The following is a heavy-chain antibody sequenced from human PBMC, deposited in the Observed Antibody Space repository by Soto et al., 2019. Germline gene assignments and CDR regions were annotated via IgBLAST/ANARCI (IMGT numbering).Heavy chain of an antibody. CDR3: VKDGSSGWPYYYGMDV. Sequence: GALRLSCAASGFTFSGYGMHWVRQAPGKGLEWVAVISYDGSKKYYADSVKGRFFISRDNSKNTLYLEMSSLRAEDTAVYYCVKDGSSGWPYYYGMDVWGQGTTVTVSS. CDR2: ISYDGSKK. J-gene: IGHJ6*02. V-gene: IGHV3-30*18. D-gene: IGHD6-19*01. CDR1: GFTFSGYG.